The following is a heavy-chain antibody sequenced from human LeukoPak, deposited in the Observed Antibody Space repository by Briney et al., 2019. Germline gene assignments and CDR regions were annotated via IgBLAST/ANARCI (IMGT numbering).Heavy chain of an antibody. CDR2: ISTYNGNT. V-gene: IGHV1-18*01. Sequence: ASVTVSCTASGYTFTSYGISWVRQAPGQGLEWMGWISTYNGNTNYAQKLQGRVTMTTDTSTSTAYMELRSLRSDDTAVYYCARDYSSGWPNFDYWGQGTLVTVSS. CDR1: GYTFTSYG. J-gene: IGHJ4*02. D-gene: IGHD6-19*01. CDR3: ARDYSSGWPNFDY.